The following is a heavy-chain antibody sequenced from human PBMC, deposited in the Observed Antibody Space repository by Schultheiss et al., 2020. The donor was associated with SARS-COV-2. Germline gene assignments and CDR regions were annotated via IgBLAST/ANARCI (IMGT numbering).Heavy chain of an antibody. CDR3: ARNHYGSGSDWFDP. D-gene: IGHD3-10*01. CDR1: GGSISSYY. CDR2: IYNSGST. J-gene: IGHJ5*02. V-gene: IGHV4-4*08. Sequence: SETLSLTCTVSGGSISSYYWSWIRQPAGKGLEWIGYIYNSGSTNYNPSLKSRVTISVDTSKNQFSLKLSSVTAADTAVYYCARNHYGSGSDWFDPWGQGTLVTVSS.